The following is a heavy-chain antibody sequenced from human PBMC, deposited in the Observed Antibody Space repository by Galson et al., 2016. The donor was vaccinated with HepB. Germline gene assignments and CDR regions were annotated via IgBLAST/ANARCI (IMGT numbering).Heavy chain of an antibody. J-gene: IGHJ3*02. CDR2: ISWKSGNI. CDR3: ANALGARYMRTDSCDI. Sequence: SLRLSCAASGFTFGDYAMHWVRQAPGKGLEWVSGISWKSGNIGYADSVKGRFTIFRDNAKDSLYLQMNSLRPEDTAFYYCANALGARYMRTDSCDIWGPGAMVAVSS. D-gene: IGHD1-14*01. CDR1: GFTFGDYA. V-gene: IGHV3-9*01.